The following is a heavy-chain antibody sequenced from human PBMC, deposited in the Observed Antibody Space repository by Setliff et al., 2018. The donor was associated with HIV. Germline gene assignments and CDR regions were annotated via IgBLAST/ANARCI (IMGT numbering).Heavy chain of an antibody. J-gene: IGHJ5*02. CDR3: AKDAGYSGTAWGT. D-gene: IGHD5-12*01. CDR1: GYTFTAYF. Sequence: ASVKVSCKASGYTFTAYFMHWVRQAPGQRLEWMGWINAGNGNTKYSQKFQGRVTMTADESTSTVYMELSSLRSEDTAIYYCAKDAGYSGTAWGTWGQGTLVTVSS. CDR2: INAGNGNT. V-gene: IGHV1-3*01.